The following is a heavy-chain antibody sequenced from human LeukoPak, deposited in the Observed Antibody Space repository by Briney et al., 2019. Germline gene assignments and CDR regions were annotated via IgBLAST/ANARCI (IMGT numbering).Heavy chain of an antibody. CDR1: GYTFTGYY. CDR3: AKGLGHSYGPSYFDY. Sequence: ASVKVSCKASGYTFTGYYMHWVRQAPGQGLEWMGWINPNSGGTNYAQKFQGRVTMTRDTSISTAYMELSRLRSDDTAVYYCAKGLGHSYGPSYFDYWGQGTLVTVSS. CDR2: INPNSGGT. V-gene: IGHV1-2*02. D-gene: IGHD5-18*01. J-gene: IGHJ4*02.